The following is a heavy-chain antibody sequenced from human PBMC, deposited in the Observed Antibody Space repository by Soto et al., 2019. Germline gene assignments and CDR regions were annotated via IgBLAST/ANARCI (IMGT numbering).Heavy chain of an antibody. CDR3: ASGPVDMESASSYYYMGV. CDR1: GYTFTNYD. V-gene: IGHV1-8*01. D-gene: IGHD3-3*01. J-gene: IGHJ6*03. Sequence: QVHLAQSGAEVKKPGASVKVSCKASGYTFTNYDISWVRQATGQGPEWMGWMNPDSGSTGYAQKFQGSVTMTRNTSINTADMELSRLSSEATAVYYWASGPVDMESASSYYYMGVWGKGTTVTVSS. CDR2: MNPDSGST.